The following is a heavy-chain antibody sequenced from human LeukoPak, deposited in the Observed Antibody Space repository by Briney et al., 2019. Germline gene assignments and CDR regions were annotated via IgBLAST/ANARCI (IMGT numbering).Heavy chain of an antibody. J-gene: IGHJ6*03. CDR2: ISSSSSTI. CDR1: GFTFSSCS. CDR3: GRTCGGDCYQMDYYYYMDV. D-gene: IGHD2-21*02. V-gene: IGHV3-48*01. Sequence: GGSLRLSCAASGFTFSSCSMNWVRQAPGKGLEWVSYISSSSSTIYYADSVKGRFTISRDNAKNSLYLQMNSLRAEDTAVYYCGRTCGGDCYQMDYYYYMDVWGKGTTVTVSS.